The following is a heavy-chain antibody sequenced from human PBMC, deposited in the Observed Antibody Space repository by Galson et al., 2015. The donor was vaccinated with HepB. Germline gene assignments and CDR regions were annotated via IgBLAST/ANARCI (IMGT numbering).Heavy chain of an antibody. V-gene: IGHV3-23*01. CDR2: ISRSGDGT. J-gene: IGHJ3*02. CDR3: AKDTDSVAGSFNI. Sequence: SLRLSCAASGFTFSNYAMNWVRQAPGKGLEWVSTISRSGDGTYYPDSVKGRFTFSRDNSKNTQYLQMNSLRAEDAAIYYCAKDTDSVAGSFNIWGQGTLVTVSS. D-gene: IGHD6-19*01. CDR1: GFTFSNYA.